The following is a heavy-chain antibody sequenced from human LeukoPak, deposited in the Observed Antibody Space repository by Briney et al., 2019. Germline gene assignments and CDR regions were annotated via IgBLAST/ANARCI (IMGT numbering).Heavy chain of an antibody. D-gene: IGHD6-6*01. V-gene: IGHV3-74*01. J-gene: IGHJ4*02. Sequence: GGSLRLSCAASGFIFSSSWMHWVRQAPGKGLVWVSHINTDGSYTNYADSVKGRFTISRDNAKNTLYLQINSLRADDTAVYYCARDYAPPGSSPSMGDYRGQGTLVTVSS. CDR1: GFIFSSSW. CDR2: INTDGSYT. CDR3: ARDYAPPGSSPSMGDY.